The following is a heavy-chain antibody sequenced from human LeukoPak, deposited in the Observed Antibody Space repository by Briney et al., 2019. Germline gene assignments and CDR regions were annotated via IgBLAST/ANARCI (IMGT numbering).Heavy chain of an antibody. CDR1: GFTFSTYP. J-gene: IGHJ4*02. D-gene: IGHD3-22*01. CDR3: AKSQEDDSSGYYYSNFDY. V-gene: IGHV3-23*01. Sequence: GGSLRLSCAASGFTFSTYPMSWVRQAPGKGLERVSAISGSGGSTSYADSVKGRFTISRDNSKNTLYLQMNSPRVEDTAVYYCAKSQEDDSSGYYYSNFDYWGQGTLVTVSS. CDR2: ISGSGGST.